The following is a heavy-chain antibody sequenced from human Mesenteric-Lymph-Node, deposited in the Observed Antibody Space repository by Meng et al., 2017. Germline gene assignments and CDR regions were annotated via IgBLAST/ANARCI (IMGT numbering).Heavy chain of an antibody. Sequence: VQLQEPGPVLVKPSQTRPLTCTGSGDSISSGEYFWSWIRQPPGKGLEWIGYIYYSGSTYYNPSLKSRVTISVDTSKNQFSLKLSSVTAADTAMYYCARGGGCSSSSCDLDYWGQGVLVTVSS. CDR2: IYYSGST. CDR1: GDSISSGEYF. J-gene: IGHJ4*02. V-gene: IGHV4-30-4*01. D-gene: IGHD2-2*01. CDR3: ARGGGCSSSSCDLDY.